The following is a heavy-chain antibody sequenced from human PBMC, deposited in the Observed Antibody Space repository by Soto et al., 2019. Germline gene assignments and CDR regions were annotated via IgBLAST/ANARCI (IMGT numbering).Heavy chain of an antibody. CDR3: ERHAICSTNICKNWFEP. Sequence: PVDSLKISFKFSGYSFPNYLIFLVLQMPGKGLECMWTIYPSYSDTRYSPSFQCQVTISVDKSINTAYLQWSSLKASDTAMYFCERHAICSTNICKNWFEPWGQGTLVTV. J-gene: IGHJ5*02. CDR1: GYSFPNYL. D-gene: IGHD2-2*01. V-gene: IGHV5-51*01. CDR2: IYPSYSDT.